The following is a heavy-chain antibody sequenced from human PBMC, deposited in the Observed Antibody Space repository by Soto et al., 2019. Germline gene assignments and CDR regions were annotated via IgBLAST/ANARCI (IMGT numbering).Heavy chain of an antibody. CDR2: IFWNDDK. Sequence: SCPTLVNPPETLTLTCTFSGFSVSTTGMGVGWIRQPPGKALEWLALIFWNDDKRYIPSLKSRLTITKGTYNNQVVLTMTNMDPVDTGTYYCAHRGYKYGPLFDYWGQGTLVTVSS. J-gene: IGHJ4*02. CDR3: AHRGYKYGPLFDY. V-gene: IGHV2-5*01. CDR1: GFSVSTTGMG. D-gene: IGHD5-18*01.